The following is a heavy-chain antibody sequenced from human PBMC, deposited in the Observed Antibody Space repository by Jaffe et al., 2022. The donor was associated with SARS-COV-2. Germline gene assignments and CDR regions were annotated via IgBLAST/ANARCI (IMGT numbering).Heavy chain of an antibody. CDR2: IYYSGST. D-gene: IGHD3-3*01. V-gene: IGHV4-59*01. CDR3: ARGRFLEDGGPLGGLWYFDL. Sequence: QVQLQESGPGLVKPSETLSLTCTVSGGSISSYYWSWIRQPPGKGLEWIGYIYYSGSTNYNPSLKSRVTISVDTSKNQFSLKLSSVTAADTAVYYCARGRFLEDGGPLGGLWYFDLWGRGTLVTVSS. CDR1: GGSISSYY. J-gene: IGHJ2*01.